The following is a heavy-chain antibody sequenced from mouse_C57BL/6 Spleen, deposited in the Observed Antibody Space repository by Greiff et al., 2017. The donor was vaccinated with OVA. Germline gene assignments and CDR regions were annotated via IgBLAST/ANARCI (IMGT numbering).Heavy chain of an antibody. V-gene: IGHV2-2*01. CDR1: GFSLTSYG. D-gene: IGHD1-1*01. Sequence: QVQLQQSGPGLVQPSQSLSITCTVSGFSLTSYGVHWVRQSPGKGLEWLGVIWSGGSTDYNAAFISRLSISKDNSKSQVFFKMNSLQADDTAIYYCARLGDYGSSSYAMDYWGQGTSVPVSS. J-gene: IGHJ4*01. CDR2: IWSGGST. CDR3: ARLGDYGSSSYAMDY.